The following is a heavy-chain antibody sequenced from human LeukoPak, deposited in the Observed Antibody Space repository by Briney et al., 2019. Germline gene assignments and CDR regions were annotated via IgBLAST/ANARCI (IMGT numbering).Heavy chain of an antibody. D-gene: IGHD2-21*02. CDR1: GFTFSSYA. CDR3: AGVLAYCGGDCYYGYYYGMDV. CDR2: ISYDGSNK. Sequence: GGSLRLSCAASGFTFSSYAMHWVRQAPGKGLEWVAVISYDGSNKYYADSVKGRFTISRDNSKNTLYLQMNSLRAEDTAVYYCAGVLAYCGGDCYYGYYYGMDVWGQGTTVTVSS. J-gene: IGHJ6*02. V-gene: IGHV3-30*04.